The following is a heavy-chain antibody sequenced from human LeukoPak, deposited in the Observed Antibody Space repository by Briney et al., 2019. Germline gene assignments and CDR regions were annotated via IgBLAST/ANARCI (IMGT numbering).Heavy chain of an antibody. CDR1: GGSISSYY. J-gene: IGHJ4*02. CDR3: ARGKDGYNIDY. CDR2: IYYSGST. D-gene: IGHD5-24*01. Sequence: SETLSLTCTVSGGSISSYYWSWVRQPPGKGLEWIGYIYYSGSTNYNPSLKSRVTISVDTSKNQSSLKLSSVTAADTAVYYCARGKDGYNIDYWGQGTLVTVSS. V-gene: IGHV4-59*01.